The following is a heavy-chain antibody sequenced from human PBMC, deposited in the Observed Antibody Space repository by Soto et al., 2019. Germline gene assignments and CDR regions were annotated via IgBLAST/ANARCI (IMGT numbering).Heavy chain of an antibody. D-gene: IGHD2-2*01. J-gene: IGHJ6*02. CDR3: ATVREWVVPAANPYYYYGMDV. CDR1: GYSISSGYY. V-gene: IGHV4-38-2*02. Sequence: SETLSLTCTVSGYSISSGYYWGWIRQPPGKGLEWIGSIYHSGSTYYNPSLKSRVTISVDTSKNQFSLKLSSVTAADTAVYYCATVREWVVPAANPYYYYGMDVWGQGTTVTVSS. CDR2: IYHSGST.